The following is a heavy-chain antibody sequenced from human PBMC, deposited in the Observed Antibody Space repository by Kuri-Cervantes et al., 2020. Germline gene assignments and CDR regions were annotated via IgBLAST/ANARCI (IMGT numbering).Heavy chain of an antibody. J-gene: IGHJ4*02. CDR1: GFTFSSYS. D-gene: IGHD1-26*01. V-gene: IGHV3-21*01. CDR2: ISSSSSYI. CDR3: AKWEWELLAFDY. Sequence: GESLKISCAASGFTFSSYSMNWVRRAPGKGLEWVSSISSSSSYIYYADSVKGRFTISGDNSKNTLYLQMNSLRAEDTAVYYCAKWEWELLAFDYWGQGTLVTVSS.